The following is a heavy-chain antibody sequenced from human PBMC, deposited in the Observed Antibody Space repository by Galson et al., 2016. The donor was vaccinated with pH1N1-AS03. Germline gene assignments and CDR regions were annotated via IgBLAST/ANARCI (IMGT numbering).Heavy chain of an antibody. CDR1: GSSFTNYW. CDR2: IYPADSDA. CDR3: ARQRAVRAFDY. D-gene: IGHD3-10*01. Sequence: QSGAEVKKPGESLKISCKGSGSSFTNYWIAWVRQLPGKGLEWMGIIYPADSDARYSPSFQGPVTISADTSNSTAYMQWNSLKASDTAMYYCARQRAVRAFDYWGQGTPVTVSS. V-gene: IGHV5-51*01. J-gene: IGHJ4*02.